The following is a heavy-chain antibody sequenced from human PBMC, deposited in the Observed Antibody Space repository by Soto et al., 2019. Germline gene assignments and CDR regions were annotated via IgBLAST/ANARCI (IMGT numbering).Heavy chain of an antibody. CDR3: ARVHLYRSSSH. CDR1: GFTLSSYE. CDR2: ISSSGGTI. Sequence: GGSLILSCAASGFTLSSYEMNWVRQAPGKGLEWVSCISSSGGTIRYADSVKGRFTISRDNTKNSLYLQMNSLRAEETAVYYCARVHLYRSSSHWGQGTLVTVSS. D-gene: IGHD6-6*01. V-gene: IGHV3-48*03. J-gene: IGHJ4*02.